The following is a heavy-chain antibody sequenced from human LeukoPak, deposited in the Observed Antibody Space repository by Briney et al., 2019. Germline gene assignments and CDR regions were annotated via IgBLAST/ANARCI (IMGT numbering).Heavy chain of an antibody. Sequence: PSETLSLTCTVSGGSISSSSYYWGWIRQPAGKGLEWIGHIYTSGSTNYNPSLKSRVTISVGTSKNQFPLKLSSVTAADTAVYYCARDAGIAAPLGWFDPWGQGTLVTVSS. D-gene: IGHD6-13*01. CDR2: IYTSGST. V-gene: IGHV4-61*09. CDR3: ARDAGIAAPLGWFDP. J-gene: IGHJ5*02. CDR1: GGSISSSSYY.